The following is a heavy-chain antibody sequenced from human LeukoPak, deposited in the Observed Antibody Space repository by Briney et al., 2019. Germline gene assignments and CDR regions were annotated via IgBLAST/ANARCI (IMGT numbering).Heavy chain of an antibody. Sequence: SETLSLTCTVSGGSISSSSYYWGWIRQPPGKGLEWIGSIYYSGSTYYNPSLKSRVTISVDTSKNQFSLKLSSVTAADTAVYYCARPGQGYFDSWGPGTPVSVSS. CDR3: ARPGQGYFDS. CDR1: GGSISSSSYY. V-gene: IGHV4-39*01. J-gene: IGHJ4*02. CDR2: IYYSGST.